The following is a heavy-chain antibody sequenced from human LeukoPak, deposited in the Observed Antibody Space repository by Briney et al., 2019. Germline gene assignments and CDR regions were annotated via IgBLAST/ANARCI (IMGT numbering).Heavy chain of an antibody. V-gene: IGHV6-1*01. CDR2: TYYRSKWYN. CDR1: GDSVSSNSAA. CDR3: ARDLSGAVAGAVFFDY. D-gene: IGHD6-19*01. J-gene: IGHJ4*02. Sequence: SQTLSLTCAISGDSVSSNSAAWNWIRQSPSRGLEWLGRTYYRSKWYNDYAVSVKSRITINPDTSKNQFSQQLNSVTPEDTAVYYCARDLSGAVAGAVFFDYWGQGTLVTVSS.